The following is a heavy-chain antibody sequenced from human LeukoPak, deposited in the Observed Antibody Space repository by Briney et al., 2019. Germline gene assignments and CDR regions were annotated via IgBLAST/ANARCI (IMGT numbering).Heavy chain of an antibody. V-gene: IGHV1-2*02. D-gene: IGHD3-10*01. CDR1: GYTFTNYY. CDR3: AKGAYYGSGRHGGWFDP. Sequence: ASVKVSCKASGYTFTNYYIHWVRQAPGQGLEWMGWINTYSGDTNYAKKFQGRVTMTRDTSITTAYMELSRLRSDDTAVYYCAKGAYYGSGRHGGWFDPWGQGTLVTVSS. CDR2: INTYSGDT. J-gene: IGHJ5*02.